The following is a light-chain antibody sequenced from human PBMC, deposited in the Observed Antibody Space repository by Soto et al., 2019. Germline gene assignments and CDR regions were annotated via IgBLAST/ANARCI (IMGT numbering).Light chain of an antibody. V-gene: IGKV1-5*01. CDR3: PQCDIYPCT. J-gene: IGKJ1*01. CDR1: QGISRW. Sequence: DIQMTQSPSTLSASVGDTVTITCRAGQGISRWLGWYQFKPGKAPKLLIYDASNLESGVPLRFSGSGSGTDFTLTIRSLQPHDFANYVCPQCDIYPCTFGQGTQV. CDR2: DAS.